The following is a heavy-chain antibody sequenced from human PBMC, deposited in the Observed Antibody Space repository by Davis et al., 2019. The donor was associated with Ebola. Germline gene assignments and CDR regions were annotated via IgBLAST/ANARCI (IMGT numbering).Heavy chain of an antibody. Sequence: PGGSLRLSCAASGFTLSSYGMYWVRQAPGKGLEWVATISFDGRNKYYKDSVKGRFTISRDNSRNTMYLQMNSLRADDTALYYCAKGTAMIVGVSNWFDPWGQGTLVTISS. CDR1: GFTLSSYG. V-gene: IGHV3-30*18. CDR3: AKGTAMIVGVSNWFDP. J-gene: IGHJ5*02. CDR2: ISFDGRNK. D-gene: IGHD3-22*01.